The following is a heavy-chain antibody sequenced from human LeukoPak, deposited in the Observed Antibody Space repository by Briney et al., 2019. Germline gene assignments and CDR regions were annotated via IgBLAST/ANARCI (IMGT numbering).Heavy chain of an antibody. CDR1: GYTFTSYY. CDR3: ARAPGGYSGYDHDY. CDR2: INPNSGGT. J-gene: IGHJ4*02. V-gene: IGHV1-2*02. D-gene: IGHD5-12*01. Sequence: ASVKVSCKASGYTFTSYYMHWVRQALGQGLEWMGWINPNSGGTNYAQKFQGRVTMTRDTSISTAYMELSRLRSDDTAVYYCARAPGGYSGYDHDYWGQGTLVTVSS.